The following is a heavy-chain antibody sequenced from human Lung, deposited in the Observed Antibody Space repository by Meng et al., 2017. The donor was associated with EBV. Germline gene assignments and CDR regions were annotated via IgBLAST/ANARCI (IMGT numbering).Heavy chain of an antibody. Sequence: QDHLVQSMAKSKSPGAAVKAPVKASGYTFTSFYLNWLRQAPGQGLEWMGIINPSGGTTSDAQKFQGRVTMTRDTSTSTVYMELSSLRPEDTAVYYCARGHFRGSSWFDYWGQGTLVTVSS. CDR1: GYTFTSFY. V-gene: IGHV1-46*03. CDR2: INPSGGTT. CDR3: ARGHFRGSSWFDY. J-gene: IGHJ4*02. D-gene: IGHD6-13*01.